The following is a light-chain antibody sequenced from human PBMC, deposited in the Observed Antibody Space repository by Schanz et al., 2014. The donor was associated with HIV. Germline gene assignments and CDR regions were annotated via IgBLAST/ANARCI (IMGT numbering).Light chain of an antibody. V-gene: IGKV3-15*01. CDR2: GAS. CDR1: QSVGSY. CDR3: QQYNDWPLT. Sequence: EIVMTQSPATLSLSPGERATLSCRASQSVGSYLVWYQQRPGQAPRLLIYGASTRATGIPARFSGSGSGTEFTLTISSLQSEDFAVYYCQQYNDWPLTFGGGTKVEIK. J-gene: IGKJ4*01.